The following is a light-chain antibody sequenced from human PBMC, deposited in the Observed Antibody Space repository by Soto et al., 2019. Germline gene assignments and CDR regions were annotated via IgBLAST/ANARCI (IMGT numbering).Light chain of an antibody. CDR3: QQYGEWPPSYT. CDR1: QSVDNN. J-gene: IGKJ2*01. CDR2: GAS. Sequence: EIIMTQSPATLSVSPGERATLACRASQSVDNNLAWYQQKPGQAPRLLIYGASTRATGIPARFSGSRSGTAFTLTITTLQSEDFAVYSCQQYGEWPPSYTFGQGTKLDIK. V-gene: IGKV3-15*01.